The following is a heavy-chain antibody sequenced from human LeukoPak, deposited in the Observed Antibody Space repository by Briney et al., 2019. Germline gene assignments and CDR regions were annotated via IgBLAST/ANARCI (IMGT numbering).Heavy chain of an antibody. CDR3: ARFYRSYFDY. Sequence: SETLSLTCTVSGGSISIYYWSWIRQPPGKGLEWIGYIYYSGSTNYNPSLKSRVTISVDTSKNQFSLNLSSVTAADTAVYYCARFYRSYFDYWGQGTLVTVSS. J-gene: IGHJ4*02. V-gene: IGHV4-59*01. CDR2: IYYSGST. CDR1: GGSISIYY. D-gene: IGHD2/OR15-2a*01.